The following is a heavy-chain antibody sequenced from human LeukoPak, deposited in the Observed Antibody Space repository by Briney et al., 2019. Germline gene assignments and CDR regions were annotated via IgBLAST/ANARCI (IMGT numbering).Heavy chain of an antibody. Sequence: GGSLRLSCAASGFTFSSYWMIWVRQAPGKGLEWVANIKQDGSEKYYVDSVKGRFTISRDNAKNSLYLQMNSLRAEDTAVYYCAVSYGSGSSDYWGQGTLVTVSS. CDR1: GFTFSSYW. V-gene: IGHV3-7*03. J-gene: IGHJ4*02. CDR3: AVSYGSGSSDY. D-gene: IGHD3-10*01. CDR2: IKQDGSEK.